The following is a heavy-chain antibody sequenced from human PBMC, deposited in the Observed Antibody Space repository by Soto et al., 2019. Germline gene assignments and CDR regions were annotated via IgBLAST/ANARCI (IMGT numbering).Heavy chain of an antibody. Sequence: QGQLVQSGAEVKKPGASVKVSCKASGYTFSRYGISWVRQAPGQGLEWMGWISGYNGDTKYAQKFQGRVTMTVDTSTSTASMEQRNLTSDYTAVYYCAKTGQPPYYYYGMDVWGQGTTVSVSS. D-gene: IGHD3-10*01. CDR1: GYTFSRYG. CDR2: ISGYNGDT. CDR3: AKTGQPPYYYYGMDV. V-gene: IGHV1-18*01. J-gene: IGHJ6*02.